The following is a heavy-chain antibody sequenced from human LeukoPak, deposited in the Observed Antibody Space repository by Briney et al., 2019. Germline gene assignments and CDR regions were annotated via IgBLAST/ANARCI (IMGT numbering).Heavy chain of an antibody. J-gene: IGHJ3*02. CDR3: LRAVNGTLGGAFDI. CDR1: VYTFIDYF. V-gene: IGHV1-2*02. Sequence: ASGKVSCKASVYTFIDYFIHWMRQTPAQGLDWLGWINPNSGVTRYAQKFQDRVTMTRDTAAYMELSSLKSDDTAVYYCLRAVNGTLGGAFDIWGQGTAFTVSS. CDR2: INPNSGVT. D-gene: IGHD1-7*01.